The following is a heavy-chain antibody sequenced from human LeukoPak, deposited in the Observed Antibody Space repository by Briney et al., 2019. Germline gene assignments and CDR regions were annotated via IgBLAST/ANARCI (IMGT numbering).Heavy chain of an antibody. D-gene: IGHD3-10*02. Sequence: SETLSLTCTVSGGSISSYYWSWIRQPAGKGLEWIGRIYTSGGTNYNPSLKSRVTMSVDTSKNQFSLKLSSVTAADTAVYYCASTLRIPSMLSGYMDVWGKGTTVTVSS. CDR2: IYTSGGT. CDR3: ASTLRIPSMLSGYMDV. V-gene: IGHV4-4*07. J-gene: IGHJ6*03. CDR1: GGSISSYY.